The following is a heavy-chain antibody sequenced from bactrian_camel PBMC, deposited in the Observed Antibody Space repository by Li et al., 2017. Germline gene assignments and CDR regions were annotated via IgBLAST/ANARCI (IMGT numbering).Heavy chain of an antibody. D-gene: IGHD2*01. CDR3: SLYWGF. Sequence: HVQLVESGGSWVQPGGSLRLSCAASGFTFSSYGMSWVRQAPGKEREEVGFVYVAAGSSWYADSVKGRFTISGDNAKNMLYLQMNSLKSEDTALYYCSLYWGFWGQGTQVTVS. CDR1: GFTFSSYG. V-gene: IGHV3S37*01. CDR2: VYVAAGSS. J-gene: IGHJ4*01.